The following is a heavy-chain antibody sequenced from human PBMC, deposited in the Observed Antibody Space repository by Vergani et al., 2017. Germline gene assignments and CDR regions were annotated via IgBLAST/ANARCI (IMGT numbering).Heavy chain of an antibody. Sequence: QVHLQESGPGLVKPSETLSLTCIVSDYSITSGYFWGWVRQPPGKGLEWIGNVHHSGNTHYNPSLQSRVTISVDTSRNQFSLRLNSLTAADTAMYYCARQVGSSWYTEPEPFDYWGQGTLVTVSS. V-gene: IGHV4-38-2*02. D-gene: IGHD6-13*01. CDR1: DYSITSGYF. CDR2: VHHSGNT. J-gene: IGHJ4*02. CDR3: ARQVGSSWYTEPEPFDY.